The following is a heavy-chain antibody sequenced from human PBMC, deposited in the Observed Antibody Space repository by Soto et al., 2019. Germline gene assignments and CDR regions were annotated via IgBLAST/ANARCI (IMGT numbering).Heavy chain of an antibody. D-gene: IGHD6-19*01. CDR1: GFTFTRYS. Sequence: PGGSLRLSCAASGFTFTRYSMNWVRQAPGKGLEWVSSISSTTNYIYYGDSMKGRFTISRDNAKNTLNLHIKSLGVEDSAVYYCAKDRGGFARGWEYYDFWGQGTQVTVSS. V-gene: IGHV3-21*04. CDR2: ISSTTNYI. J-gene: IGHJ4*02. CDR3: AKDRGGFARGWEYYDF.